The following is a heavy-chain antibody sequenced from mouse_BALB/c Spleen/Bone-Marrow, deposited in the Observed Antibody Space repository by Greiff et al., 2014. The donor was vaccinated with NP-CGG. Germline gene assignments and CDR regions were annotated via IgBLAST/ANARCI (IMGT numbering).Heavy chain of an antibody. V-gene: IGHV14-3*02. CDR3: ARDNGPFDY. CDR1: GFNIKDIY. CDR2: IDPANGDT. Sequence: VQLQQSGAELVKPGASVKLSCTASGFNIKDIYMHWVKQRPEQGLEWIGRIDPANGDTKYDPKFQGKATITADTSSNTAYLQLSSLTSEDTAVYYCARDNGPFDYWGQGTTLTVSS. D-gene: IGHD1-2*01. J-gene: IGHJ2*01.